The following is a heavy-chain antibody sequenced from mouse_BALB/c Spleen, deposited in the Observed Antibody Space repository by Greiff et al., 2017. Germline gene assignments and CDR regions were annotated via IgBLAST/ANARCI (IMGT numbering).Heavy chain of an antibody. V-gene: IGHV1-69*01. CDR2: IDTSDSYT. CDR3: ARDDYDEGAWFAY. CDR1: GYTFTDYW. J-gene: IGHJ3*01. D-gene: IGHD2-4*01. Sequence: QVQLQQPGAELVMPGASVKMSCKASGYTFTDYWMHWVKQRPGQGLEWIGAIDTSDSYTSYNQKFKGKATLTVDESSSTAYMQLSSLTSEDSAVYYCARDDYDEGAWFAYWGQGTLVTVSA.